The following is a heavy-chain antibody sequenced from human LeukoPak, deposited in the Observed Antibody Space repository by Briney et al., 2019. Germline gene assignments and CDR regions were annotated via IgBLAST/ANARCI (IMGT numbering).Heavy chain of an antibody. CDR1: GGSISSGGYS. V-gene: IGHV4-30-4*07. Sequence: SQTLSLTCAVSGGSISSGGYSWSWIRQPPGKGLEWIGYIYYSGSTNYNPSLKSRVTISVDTSKNQFSLKLSSVTAADTAVYYCARVSVDSVGYYFDYWGQGTLVTVSS. J-gene: IGHJ4*02. CDR2: IYYSGST. D-gene: IGHD3/OR15-3a*01. CDR3: ARVSVDSVGYYFDY.